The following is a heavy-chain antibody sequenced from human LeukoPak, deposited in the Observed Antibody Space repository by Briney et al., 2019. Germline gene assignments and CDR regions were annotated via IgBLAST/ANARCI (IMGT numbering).Heavy chain of an antibody. CDR1: GFTFSSYS. J-gene: IGHJ4*02. D-gene: IGHD3-22*01. V-gene: IGHV3-21*04. Sequence: GGSLRLSCAASGFTFSSYSMNWVRQAPGEGLEWFSSISSSSSYIYYADSVKGRFTISRDNAKNSLYLQMNSLRAEDTAVYYCARERLYYDGSGYYYAFWGQGTLVTVSS. CDR3: ARERLYYDGSGYYYAF. CDR2: ISSSSSYI.